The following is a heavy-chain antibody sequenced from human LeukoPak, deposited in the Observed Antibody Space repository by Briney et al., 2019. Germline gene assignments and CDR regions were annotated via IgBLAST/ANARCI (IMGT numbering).Heavy chain of an antibody. J-gene: IGHJ4*02. Sequence: ASVKVSCRASGYTFTGYYMHWVRQAPGQGLEWMGWINPNSGGTNYAQKFQGRVTMTRDTSISTAYMELSRLRSDDTAVYYCARIPMQGSPWDYWGQGTLVTVSS. V-gene: IGHV1-2*02. CDR3: ARIPMQGSPWDY. CDR2: INPNSGGT. CDR1: GYTFTGYY.